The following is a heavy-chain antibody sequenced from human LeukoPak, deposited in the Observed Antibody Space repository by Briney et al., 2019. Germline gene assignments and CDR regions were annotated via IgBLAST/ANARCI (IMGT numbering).Heavy chain of an antibody. CDR1: GGSISSYY. Sequence: SETLSLTCTVSGGSISSYYWSWIRQPPGKGLEWIGYIYYSGSTNCNPSLKSRVTISVDTSKNQFSLKLSSVTAADTAVYYCARHRPYGWGRYREIDDWGQGTLVTVSS. D-gene: IGHD3-16*02. V-gene: IGHV4-59*08. CDR2: IYYSGST. J-gene: IGHJ4*02. CDR3: ARHRPYGWGRYREIDD.